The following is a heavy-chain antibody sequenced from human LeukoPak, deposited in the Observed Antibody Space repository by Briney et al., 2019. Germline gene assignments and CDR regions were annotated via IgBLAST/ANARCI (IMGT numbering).Heavy chain of an antibody. CDR2: VYYSEST. D-gene: IGHD1-1*01. CDR1: GGSLIRSIYY. J-gene: IGHJ4*02. Sequence: SETLSLTCSVSGGSLIRSIYYWGWIRQPPGKGLEWLGTVYYSESTNYNPSLKSRVTISVDTSKNQFSLKLSSVTAADTAIYYCATHVDATRGYYFESWGQGTLVTVSS. CDR3: ATHVDATRGYYFES. V-gene: IGHV4-39*01.